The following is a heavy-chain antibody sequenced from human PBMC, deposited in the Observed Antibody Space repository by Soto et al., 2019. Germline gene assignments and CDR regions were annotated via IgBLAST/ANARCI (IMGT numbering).Heavy chain of an antibody. V-gene: IGHV5-51*01. D-gene: IGHD3-10*01. CDR2: IYPGDSDT. CDR1: GYSFTSYW. CDR3: ARDYYGSGSYSRSHYYYYGMDV. Sequence: GESLKISCKGSGYSFTSYWIGWVRQMPGKGLEWMGIIYPGDSDTRYSPSFQGQVTISADKSISTAYLQWSSLKASDTAMYYCARDYYGSGSYSRSHYYYYGMDVWGQGTTVTVSS. J-gene: IGHJ6*02.